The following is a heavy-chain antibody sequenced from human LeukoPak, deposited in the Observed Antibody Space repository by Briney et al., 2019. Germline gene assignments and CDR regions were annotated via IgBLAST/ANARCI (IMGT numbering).Heavy chain of an antibody. D-gene: IGHD3-22*01. J-gene: IGHJ4*02. CDR3: ASAYDSRGYYLDY. Sequence: ASVKVSCKASGYTFNRYGMNWVRQAPGQGLGWMGWINPNSGGTNYAQKFQGRGTMTRGTSISTAYMELSRLRSDDTAIYYCASAYDSRGYYLDYWGQGTLVTVSS. CDR1: GYTFNRYG. CDR2: INPNSGGT. V-gene: IGHV1-2*02.